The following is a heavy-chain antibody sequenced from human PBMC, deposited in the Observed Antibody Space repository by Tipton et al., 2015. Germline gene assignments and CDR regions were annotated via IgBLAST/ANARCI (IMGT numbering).Heavy chain of an antibody. D-gene: IGHD3-10*01. V-gene: IGHV3-11*04. Sequence: SLRLSCAASGFIFTDYYMSWLRQAPGKGLEWLSYISTNSRTIYYIDSVKGRFTISRDNAKNSLYLQMNSLRAEDTAVYYCARKPVVRGAYYYFDYWGQGTLVTVSS. CDR3: ARKPVVRGAYYYFDY. CDR2: ISTNSRTI. J-gene: IGHJ4*02. CDR1: GFIFTDYY.